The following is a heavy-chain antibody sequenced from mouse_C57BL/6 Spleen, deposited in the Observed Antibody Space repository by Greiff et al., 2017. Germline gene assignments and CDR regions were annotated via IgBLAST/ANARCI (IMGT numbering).Heavy chain of an antibody. CDR3: ARDYDYSWFAY. V-gene: IGHV3-6*01. CDR2: ISYDGSN. J-gene: IGHJ3*01. Sequence: DVKLQESGPGLVKPSQSLSLTCSVTGYSITSGYYWNWIRQFPGNKLEWMGYISYDGSNNYNPSLENRISITRDTSKNQFFLKLNSVTTEDTATYYCARDYDYSWFAYWGQGTLVTVSA. D-gene: IGHD2-4*01. CDR1: GYSITSGYY.